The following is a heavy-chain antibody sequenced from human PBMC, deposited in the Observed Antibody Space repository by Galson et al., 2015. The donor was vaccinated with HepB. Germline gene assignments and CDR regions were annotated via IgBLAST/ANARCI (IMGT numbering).Heavy chain of an antibody. CDR2: ISSNGGST. CDR1: GFTFSSYA. V-gene: IGHV3-64*01. Sequence: SLRLSCAASGFTFSSYAMHWVRQAPGKGLEYVSAISSNGGSTYYANSVKGRFTISRDSSKNTLYLQMGSLRAEDMAVYYCARDDRGGMDVWGQGTTVTVSS. J-gene: IGHJ6*02. CDR3: ARDDRGGMDV. D-gene: IGHD3-22*01.